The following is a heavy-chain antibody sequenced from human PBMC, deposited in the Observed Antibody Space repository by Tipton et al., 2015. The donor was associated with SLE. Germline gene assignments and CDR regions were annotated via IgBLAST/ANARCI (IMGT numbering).Heavy chain of an antibody. J-gene: IGHJ4*02. V-gene: IGHV4-59*12. D-gene: IGHD3-3*01. CDR1: GGSISSYY. CDR3: ARGGYDFWSGPRNY. CDR2: IYYSGST. Sequence: TLSLTCTVSGGSISSYYWSWIRQPPGKGLEWIGYIYYSGSTNYNPSLKSRVTISVDTSKNQFSLKLRSVTAANTAVYYCARGGYDFWSGPRNYWGQGTLVTVSS.